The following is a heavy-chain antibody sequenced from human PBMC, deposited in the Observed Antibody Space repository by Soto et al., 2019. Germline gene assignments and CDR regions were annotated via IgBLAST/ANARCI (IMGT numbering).Heavy chain of an antibody. CDR2: INDSGDKT. CDR1: GFTFSTSA. Sequence: EVQLLESGGGLVQPGGSLRLSCAASGFTFSTSAMSWVRQAPGKVLEWVSAINDSGDKTYYADSVKGRFTISRDNSTNPLYLQMNRLRTDYAAVYYCARVWGHIEPFNYWGQGTLVTVSS. CDR3: ARVWGHIEPFNY. V-gene: IGHV3-23*01. D-gene: IGHD3-16*01. J-gene: IGHJ4*02.